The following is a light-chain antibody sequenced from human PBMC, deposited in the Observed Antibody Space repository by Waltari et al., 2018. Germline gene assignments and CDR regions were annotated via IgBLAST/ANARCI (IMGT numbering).Light chain of an antibody. CDR1: QIISTW. V-gene: IGKV1-5*03. CDR3: QQYNTYVT. J-gene: IGKJ3*01. CDR2: KAS. Sequence: DIQMTQSPSTLSASVGDRVTITCRASQIISTWLAWYQQKPGKAPNLLIYKASSLESGVPSRFSGSGSGTEFTLTISSLQPDDFATFYCQQYNTYVTFGPGTKVDIK.